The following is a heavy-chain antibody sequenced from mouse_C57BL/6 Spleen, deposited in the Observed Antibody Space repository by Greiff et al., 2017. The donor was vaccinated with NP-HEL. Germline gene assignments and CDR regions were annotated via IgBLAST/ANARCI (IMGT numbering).Heavy chain of an antibody. J-gene: IGHJ4*01. CDR3: ARSGNYYAMDY. D-gene: IGHD2-1*01. CDR2: IDPSDSYT. V-gene: IGHV1-69*01. CDR1: GYTFTSYW. Sequence: VQLQQPGAELVMPGASVKLSCKASGYTFTSYWMHWVKQRPGQGLEWIGEIDPSDSYTNYNQKFKGKSTLTVAKSSSTAYMQLSNLTSEDAAVYYCARSGNYYAMDYWGQGTSVTVSS.